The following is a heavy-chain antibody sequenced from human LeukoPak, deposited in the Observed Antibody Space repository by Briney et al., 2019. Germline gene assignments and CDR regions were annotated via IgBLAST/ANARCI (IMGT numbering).Heavy chain of an antibody. CDR1: GFTFRIFG. V-gene: IGHV3-48*04. D-gene: IGHD4-17*01. CDR2: IDARSGIT. J-gene: IGHJ4*02. Sequence: PGGSLRLSCAASGFTFRIFGLNWVRQAPGKGPEWVSYIDARSGITYYADSVQGRFTISRDDARESVFLQMDGLRVDDTAVYYCAREKGRLYGSGRSPDYWGQGTLVTVSS. CDR3: AREKGRLYGSGRSPDY.